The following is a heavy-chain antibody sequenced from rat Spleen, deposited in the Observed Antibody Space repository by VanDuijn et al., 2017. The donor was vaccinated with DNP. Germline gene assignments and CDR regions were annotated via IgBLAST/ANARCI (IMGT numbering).Heavy chain of an antibody. D-gene: IGHD4-2*01. CDR1: AYTFTSNY. Sequence: QVQLQQSGAELAKPGSSVRISCKASAYTFTSNYIGWIKQTTGQDLQYIGYIHTGSGGTSYNEKFKGKATLTVDKSSRTAFMQLSSLTPDDSAVYYCANGCDWIWFALWGQDNLVTVSS. V-gene: IGHV1-43*01. J-gene: IGHJ3*01. CDR3: ANGCDWIWFAL. CDR2: IHTGSGGT.